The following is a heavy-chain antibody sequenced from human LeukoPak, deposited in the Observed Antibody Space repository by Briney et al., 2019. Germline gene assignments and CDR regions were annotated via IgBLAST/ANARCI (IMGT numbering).Heavy chain of an antibody. J-gene: IGHJ3*02. CDR1: GDSISGYL. CDR2: IYSSGTT. V-gene: IGHV4-4*07. Sequence: SETLSLTCTVSGDSISGYLWSWIRQPAGKGLEWIGHIYSSGTTNYNPSFKSRVTMSVNTSKKQFSLRLTSVTAADTAVCYCARSSGAFDIWGQGTMVTVSS. D-gene: IGHD7-27*01. CDR3: ARSSGAFDI.